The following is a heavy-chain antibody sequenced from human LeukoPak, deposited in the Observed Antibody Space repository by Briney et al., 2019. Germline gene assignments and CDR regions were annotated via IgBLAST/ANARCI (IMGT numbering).Heavy chain of an antibody. CDR3: AKDPRVGATTSEVLVY. J-gene: IGHJ4*02. CDR1: GFTFSSYR. CDR2: ISSSSSYI. V-gene: IGHV3-21*04. Sequence: GGSLRLSCAASGFTFSSYRMTWVRQAPGKGLEWVSSISSSSSYIYYADSVKGRFTISRDNAKNSLYLQMNSLRAEDTAVYYCAKDPRVGATTSEVLVYWGQGTLVTVSS. D-gene: IGHD1-26*01.